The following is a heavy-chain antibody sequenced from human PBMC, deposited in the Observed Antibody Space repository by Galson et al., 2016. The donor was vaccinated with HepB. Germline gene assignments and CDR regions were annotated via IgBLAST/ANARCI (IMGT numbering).Heavy chain of an antibody. J-gene: IGHJ4*02. CDR3: ASGDYYDRRGDYPMYYFDY. Sequence: SVKVSCKASGNTFNNDAISWVRQAPGQGLEWMGGIIPLFGETTYAQKFQGRVTITADKSTSRAYMELSSLRSEDTAVYYCASGDYYDRRGDYPMYYFDYWGQGTLVTVSS. V-gene: IGHV1-69*06. CDR2: IIPLFGET. D-gene: IGHD3-22*01. CDR1: GNTFNNDA.